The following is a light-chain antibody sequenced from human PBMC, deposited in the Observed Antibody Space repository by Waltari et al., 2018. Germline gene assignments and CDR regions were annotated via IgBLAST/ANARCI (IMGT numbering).Light chain of an antibody. J-gene: IGKJ1*01. Sequence: DIQMTQSPSSLSASVGDRVTITCRASQSVSNNLNWFQQKPGKAPKLRIYAASSLQSGVPSRFSGSGSGTDFTLTISSLQLEDFATYYCQQSYTTPPTCGQGTKVEIK. CDR3: QQSYTTPPT. CDR2: AAS. V-gene: IGKV1-39*01. CDR1: QSVSNN.